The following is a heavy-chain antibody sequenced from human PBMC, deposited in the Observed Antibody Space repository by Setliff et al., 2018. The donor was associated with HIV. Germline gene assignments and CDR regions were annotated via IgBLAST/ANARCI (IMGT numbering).Heavy chain of an antibody. CDR2: INAGNGDT. CDR1: GDTFTTYA. V-gene: IGHV1-3*01. J-gene: IGHJ4*02. Sequence: ASVKVSCKASGDTFTTYALHWVRQAPGQRLEWMGWINAGNGDTKSSQKFQGRVTITRDTSASTAYMELSSLRSEDTAAYYCARDRRDDYYLTAYFDSLGQGTVVTVSS. CDR3: ARDRRDDYYLTAYFDS. D-gene: IGHD1-26*01.